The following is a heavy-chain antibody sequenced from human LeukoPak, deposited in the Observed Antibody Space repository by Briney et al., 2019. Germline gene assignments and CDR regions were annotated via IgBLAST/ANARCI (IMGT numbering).Heavy chain of an antibody. J-gene: IGHJ5*02. CDR3: ARDRVAAGRFGELAS. CDR2: MGGVGSYI. Sequence: GESLRLSCAAPGFTLSTYSRNWVRQAPGKGMDWVSFMGGVGSYIYYAESVKGRFSISRDNGKNSLYVQIDSLISEDTGICYCARDRVAAGRFGELASWGQGPLVTVSS. D-gene: IGHD3-10*01. V-gene: IGHV3-21*01. CDR1: GFTLSTYS.